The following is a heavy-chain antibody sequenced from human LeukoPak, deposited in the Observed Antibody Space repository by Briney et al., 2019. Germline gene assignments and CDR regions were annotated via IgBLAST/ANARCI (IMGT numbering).Heavy chain of an antibody. CDR2: INSDGSST. D-gene: IGHD1-26*01. CDR1: GFTFSSYW. V-gene: IGHV3-74*01. J-gene: IGHJ4*02. Sequence: PGGSLRLSCAASGFTFSSYWMHWVRQAPGKGLVWVSRINSDGSSTSYADSVKGRFTISRDNAKNTLYLQMDSLRAEDTAMYYCASGTGSYYSLGYWGQGTLVTVSS. CDR3: ASGTGSYYSLGY.